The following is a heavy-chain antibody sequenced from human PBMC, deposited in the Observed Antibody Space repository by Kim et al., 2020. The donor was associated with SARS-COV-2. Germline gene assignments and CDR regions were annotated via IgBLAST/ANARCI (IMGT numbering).Heavy chain of an antibody. CDR1: GGSITSSNW. CDR2: ISHSGST. CDR3: ARERMAGPFDY. V-gene: IGHV4-4*02. D-gene: IGHD6-19*01. Sequence: SETLSLTCAVSGGSITSSNWWSWVRQPPGKGLEWIGEISHSGSTNYNPSLKSRVTISVDKSKDQFSLKLSSVTAADTAVYYCARERMAGPFDYWGQGTLVTVSS. J-gene: IGHJ4*02.